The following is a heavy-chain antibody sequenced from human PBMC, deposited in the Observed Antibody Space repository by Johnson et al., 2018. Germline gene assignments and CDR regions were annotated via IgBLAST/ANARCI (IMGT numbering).Heavy chain of an antibody. D-gene: IGHD1-26*01. CDR3: AQAKEPLNYYSYYMDV. V-gene: IGHV3-9*01. CDR1: GFTFDDYA. J-gene: IGHJ6*03. Sequence: VQLVESGGGLVQPGRSLRLSCAAAGFTFDDYAMHWVRQAPGKGLEWVSGISWNSGSIGYADSVKGRFHISRDNAKNSLYLQMNSRRGEDPAVYYWAQAKEPLNYYSYYMDVWGKGTTVTVSS. CDR2: ISWNSGSI.